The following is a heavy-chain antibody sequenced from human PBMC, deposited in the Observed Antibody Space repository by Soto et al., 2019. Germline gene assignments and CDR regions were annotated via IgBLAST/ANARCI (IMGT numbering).Heavy chain of an antibody. CDR1: GYTFTGYY. J-gene: IGHJ6*02. CDR3: ARAGIAVAGMPYYYYGMDV. V-gene: IGHV1-2*02. CDR2: INPNSGGT. Sequence: ASVKVSCKASGYTFTGYYMHWVRQAPGQGLEWMGWINPNSGGTNYAQKFQGRVTMTRDTSISTAYMELSGLRSDDTAVYYCARAGIAVAGMPYYYYGMDVWGQVTTVTVSS. D-gene: IGHD6-19*01.